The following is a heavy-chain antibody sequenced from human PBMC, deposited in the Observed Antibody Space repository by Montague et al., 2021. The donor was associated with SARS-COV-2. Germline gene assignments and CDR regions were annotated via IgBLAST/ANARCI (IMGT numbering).Heavy chain of an antibody. CDR3: AHRRTTVTSPYFDL. V-gene: IGHV2-5*02. J-gene: IGHJ2*01. CDR2: XYWDDDK. Sequence: PALVKPTQTLTLTCTFSGFSLSTSGVGVGWIRQPPGKALEWLALXYWDDDKRYSPSLKSRLTITKDTSKNQVVLTMTNMDPVDTATYSCAHRRTTVTSPYFDLWGRGTLVTVSS. CDR1: GFSLSTSGVG. D-gene: IGHD4-17*01.